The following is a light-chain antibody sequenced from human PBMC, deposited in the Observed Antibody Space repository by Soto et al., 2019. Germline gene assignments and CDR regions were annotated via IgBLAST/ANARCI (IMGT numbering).Light chain of an antibody. CDR1: QSISSY. CDR2: AAS. Sequence: DIQMTQSPSSLSASVGDRVTITCRASQSISSYLNWYQQKPGKAPKLLIYAASSLQSGVPSRFSGSGSGTEFTLTVTSLQPEDFATYFCQQYDKYSTFGHGTKVDIK. J-gene: IGKJ1*01. V-gene: IGKV1-39*01. CDR3: QQYDKYST.